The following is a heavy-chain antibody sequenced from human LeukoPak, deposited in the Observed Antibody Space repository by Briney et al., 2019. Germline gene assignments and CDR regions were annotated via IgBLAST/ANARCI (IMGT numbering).Heavy chain of an antibody. CDR3: AKERATTTSFDY. Sequence: PGGSLRLSCAASGFTFSSFPMSWVRQAPGTGLEWVSIIGGNGGGTYYADSVKGRFTISRDNYKNTLYLQMNSLRAEDTAVYFCAKERATTTSFDYWGQGTLVTVSS. D-gene: IGHD4-11*01. J-gene: IGHJ4*02. CDR2: IGGNGGGT. V-gene: IGHV3-23*01. CDR1: GFTFSSFP.